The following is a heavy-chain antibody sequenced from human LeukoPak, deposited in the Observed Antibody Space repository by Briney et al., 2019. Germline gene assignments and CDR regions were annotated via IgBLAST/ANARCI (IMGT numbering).Heavy chain of an antibody. V-gene: IGHV3-7*01. D-gene: IGHD2-15*01. CDR1: GFTFTNYW. CDR3: VRGGYSTFRPAETDF. Sequence: GGSLRLSCSASGFTFTNYWMNWVRQAPGKGLEWVANIKQDGTEQYHVDSVRGRFTISRDNAKNSLFLQMNSLRGDDTAVYFCVRGGYSTFRPAETDFWGQGTLVTVSS. CDR2: IKQDGTEQ. J-gene: IGHJ4*02.